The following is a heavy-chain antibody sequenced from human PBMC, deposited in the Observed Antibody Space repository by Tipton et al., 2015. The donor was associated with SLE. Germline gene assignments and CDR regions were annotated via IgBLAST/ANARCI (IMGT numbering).Heavy chain of an antibody. J-gene: IGHJ6*03. CDR2: INAYNGNT. V-gene: IGHV1-18*01. D-gene: IGHD1-14*01. CDR1: GYTFTSYG. Sequence: QLVQSGAEVKKPGASVKVSCTASGYTFTSYGISWVRQAPGQGLEWMGWINAYNGNTKYAQKLQGRVTMTTDTSTSTAYMELRSLRSDDTAVYYCARRTPETRGYYYYMDVWGKGTTVTVSS. CDR3: ARRTPETRGYYYYMDV.